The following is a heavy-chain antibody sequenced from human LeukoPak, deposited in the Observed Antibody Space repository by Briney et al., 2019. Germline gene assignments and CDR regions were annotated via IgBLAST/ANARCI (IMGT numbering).Heavy chain of an antibody. CDR2: IKQDGSEK. V-gene: IGHV3-7*03. CDR3: ARSSYPSGSYYMDV. CDR1: GFTFSSYW. Sequence: PGGSLRLSCAASGFTFSSYWMSWVRQAPGKGLEWVANIKQDGSEKYYVDSVKGRFTISRDNAKNTLYLQMKSLSAEDTAVYYSARSSYPSGSYYMDVWGKGTTVTVSS. D-gene: IGHD5-18*01. J-gene: IGHJ6*03.